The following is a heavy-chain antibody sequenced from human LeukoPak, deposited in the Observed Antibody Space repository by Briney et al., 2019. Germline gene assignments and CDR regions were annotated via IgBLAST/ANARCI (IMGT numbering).Heavy chain of an antibody. CDR2: ISTSSSYI. V-gene: IGHV3-21*01. J-gene: IGHJ4*02. CDR1: GGSFSGYY. CDR3: ARDLFSVATTDSRFDY. Sequence: ETLSLTCAVYGGSFSGYYWSWVRQAPGKGLEWVSSISTSSSYIYYADSVKGRFTISRDNAKNSLYLQMSSLRAEDTAVYYCARDLFSVATTDSRFDYWGQGTLVTVSS. D-gene: IGHD5-12*01.